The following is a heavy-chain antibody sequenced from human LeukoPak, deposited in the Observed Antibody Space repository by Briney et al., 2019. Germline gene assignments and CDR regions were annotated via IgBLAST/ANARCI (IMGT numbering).Heavy chain of an antibody. CDR1: GGSFSGYY. Sequence: SETLSLTCAVYGGSFSGYYWSWIRQPPGKGLEWIGEINHSGSTNYNPSLKSRVTISVDTSKNQFSLKLSSVTAADTAVYYCARGHPGRIWGQGTLSPSPQ. CDR3: ARGHPGRI. V-gene: IGHV4-34*01. CDR2: INHSGST. D-gene: IGHD2/OR15-2a*01. J-gene: IGHJ4*02.